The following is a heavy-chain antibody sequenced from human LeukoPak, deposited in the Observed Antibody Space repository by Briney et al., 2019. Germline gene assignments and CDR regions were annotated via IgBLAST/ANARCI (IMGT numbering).Heavy chain of an antibody. V-gene: IGHV1-69*04. CDR2: IFPILGIA. Sequence: SVKVSCKASGGTFSSYAISWVRQAPGQGLEWMGRIFPILGIANYAQKFQGRVTITADKSTSTAYMELSSLRSEDTAVYYCATSIVVVVAATPNFDYWGQGTLVTVSS. CDR3: ATSIVVVVAATPNFDY. D-gene: IGHD2-15*01. J-gene: IGHJ4*02. CDR1: GGTFSSYA.